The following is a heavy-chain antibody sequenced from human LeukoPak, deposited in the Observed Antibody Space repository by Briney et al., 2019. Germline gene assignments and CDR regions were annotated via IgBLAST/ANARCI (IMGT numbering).Heavy chain of an antibody. V-gene: IGHV3-30*03. CDR2: TSYDGTKN. J-gene: IGHJ4*02. Sequence: GGSLRLSCAASGFTFSSYGMHWVRQAPGKGLDWVAFTSYDGTKNYFADSVKGRFTISRDNSKNTLFLQMNSLRPENTAVYYCARLGEDSYGYQTDFDYWGQGTLVTVSS. CDR1: GFTFSSYG. CDR3: ARLGEDSYGYQTDFDY. D-gene: IGHD5-18*01.